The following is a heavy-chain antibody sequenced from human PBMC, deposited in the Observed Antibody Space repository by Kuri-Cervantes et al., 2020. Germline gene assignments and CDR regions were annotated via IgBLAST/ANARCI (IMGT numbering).Heavy chain of an antibody. D-gene: IGHD6-13*01. J-gene: IGHJ3*02. CDR2: INHSGST. Sequence: LRLSCAVYGGSFSGYYWSWIRQPPGKGLEWIGEINHSGSTYYNPSLKSRVTISVDTSKNQFSLKLSSVTAADTAVYYCARETPWRITAALKDAFDIWGQGTMVTVSS. V-gene: IGHV4-34*09. CDR1: GGSFSGYY. CDR3: ARETPWRITAALKDAFDI.